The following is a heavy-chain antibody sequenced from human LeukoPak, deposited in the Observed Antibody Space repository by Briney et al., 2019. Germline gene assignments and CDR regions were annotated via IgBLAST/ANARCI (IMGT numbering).Heavy chain of an antibody. CDR2: VNSDGSTT. CDR1: RFTFSSYA. Sequence: PGGSLRLSCAASRFTFSSYAMNWVRQAPGKGLVWVSRVNSDGSTTRYADSVKGRFTISRDNAKNTLYLQMNSLRAEDTAVYYCARSTLGDAFDIWGQGTMVTVSS. V-gene: IGHV3-74*01. J-gene: IGHJ3*02. D-gene: IGHD1-1*01. CDR3: ARSTLGDAFDI.